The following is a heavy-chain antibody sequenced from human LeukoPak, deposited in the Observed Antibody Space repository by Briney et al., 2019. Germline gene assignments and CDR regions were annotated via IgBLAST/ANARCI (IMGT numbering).Heavy chain of an antibody. CDR3: AKDLRAHSNGGDGLDV. V-gene: IGHV3-23*01. CDR2: ISGSGGST. D-gene: IGHD3-16*01. CDR1: GFTFSSYA. Sequence: PGGSLRLSCAASGFTFSSYAMSWVRQAPGRGLEWVSAISGSGGSTYYADSVKGRFTISRDNSKNTLYLQMNSLRAEDTAIYYCAKDLRAHSNGGDGLDVWGQGTTVTVSS. J-gene: IGHJ6*02.